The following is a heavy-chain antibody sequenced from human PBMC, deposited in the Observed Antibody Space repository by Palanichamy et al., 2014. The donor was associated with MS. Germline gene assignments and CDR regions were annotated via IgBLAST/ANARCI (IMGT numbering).Heavy chain of an antibody. Sequence: QVQLVESGGGVVQPGRSLRLSCAASGIDFNYYGMHWVRQAPGKGLEWVAVISFDGSNEYYADSVKGRFTISRDNSKNMVYLQMNSLRAEDTAMYYCARDSFWPDDSSDWSGRFDPWGQGTLVTVSS. CDR2: ISFDGSNE. D-gene: IGHD6-19*01. J-gene: IGHJ5*02. CDR1: GIDFNYYG. CDR3: ARDSFWPDDSSDWSGRFDP. V-gene: IGHV3-30*03.